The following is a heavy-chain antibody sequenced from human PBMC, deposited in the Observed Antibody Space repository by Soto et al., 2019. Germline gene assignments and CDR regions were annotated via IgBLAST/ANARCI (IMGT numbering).Heavy chain of an antibody. D-gene: IGHD5-18*01. CDR1: GGTFCSHG. CDR2: LIAMLGTP. Sequence: SVKVSCKASGGTFCSHGIAWVRQAPGQGLEWMGGLIAMLGTPTYARKVQGRATITADESLTSSYLELRSLRSEDTAVYFCARGAMANFDYWGQGTVVTVSS. CDR3: ARGAMANFDY. J-gene: IGHJ4*02. V-gene: IGHV1-69*13.